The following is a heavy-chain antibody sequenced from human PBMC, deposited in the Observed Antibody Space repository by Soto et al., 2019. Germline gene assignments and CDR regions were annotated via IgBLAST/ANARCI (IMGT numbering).Heavy chain of an antibody. V-gene: IGHV6-1*01. J-gene: IGHJ5*02. CDR1: GDSVSSNTAA. Sequence: LSLTCAISGDSVSSNTAAWNWIRQSPSRGLEWLGRTYYRSKWYNDYAVSVKSRITINPDTSKNQFSLQLNSVTPEDTAVYYCARDALYKGSGWYWFDPWGQGTLVTVSS. D-gene: IGHD6-19*01. CDR2: TYYRSKWYN. CDR3: ARDALYKGSGWYWFDP.